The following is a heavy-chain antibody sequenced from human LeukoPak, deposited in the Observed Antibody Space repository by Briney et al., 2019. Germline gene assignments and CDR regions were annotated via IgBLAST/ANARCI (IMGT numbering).Heavy chain of an antibody. J-gene: IGHJ4*02. Sequence: SETLSITCTVSGGSISSYYWSWIRQPPGKGLEWIGYIYYSGSTNYNPSLKSRVTISVDTSKNQFSLKLSSVTAADTAVYYCARAVDRCSGGSCLVFDYWGQGTLVTVSS. CDR1: GGSISSYY. CDR3: ARAVDRCSGGSCLVFDY. V-gene: IGHV4-59*01. D-gene: IGHD2-15*01. CDR2: IYYSGST.